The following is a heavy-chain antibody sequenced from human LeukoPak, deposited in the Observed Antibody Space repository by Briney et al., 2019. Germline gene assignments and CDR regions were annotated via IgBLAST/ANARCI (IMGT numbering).Heavy chain of an antibody. D-gene: IGHD3-3*01. CDR3: ARASYDFWSGYYRRNDAFDI. J-gene: IGHJ3*02. CDR2: MNPNSGNT. Sequence: ASVKVSCKASGYTFTSYDINGVRQATGQGLEWMGWMNPNSGNTGYAQKFQGRVTMTRNTSISTAYMELSSLRSEDTAVYYCARASYDFWSGYYRRNDAFDIWGQGTMVTVSS. CDR1: GYTFTSYD. V-gene: IGHV1-8*01.